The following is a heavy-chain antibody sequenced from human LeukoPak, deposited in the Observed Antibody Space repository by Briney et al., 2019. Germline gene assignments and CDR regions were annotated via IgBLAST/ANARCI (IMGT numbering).Heavy chain of an antibody. CDR1: GFTFSDYN. CDR3: AREGRPGAFDP. J-gene: IGHJ5*02. Sequence: GGSLRLSCAASGFTFSDYNMNWIRQAPGKGLEWVCYITGSGITTQYADSVKGRFTISRDNAKKPLYLQMNSLRAEDTAVYYCAREGRPGAFDPWGQGTLVTVSS. CDR2: ITGSGITT. V-gene: IGHV3-11*01. D-gene: IGHD3-10*01.